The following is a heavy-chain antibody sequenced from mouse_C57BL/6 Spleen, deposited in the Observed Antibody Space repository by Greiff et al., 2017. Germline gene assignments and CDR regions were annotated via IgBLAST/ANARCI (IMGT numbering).Heavy chain of an antibody. Sequence: QVQLQQPGAELVKPGASVKLSCKASGYTFTSYWMQWVKQRPGQGLEWIGEIDPSDSYTNYNQKFKGKATLTVDTSSSTAYMQLSSLTSEDSAVYYWARRGRRGTRDDYWGQGTTLTVSS. CDR2: IDPSDSYT. V-gene: IGHV1-50*01. J-gene: IGHJ2*01. CDR1: GYTFTSYW. CDR3: ARRGRRGTRDDY. D-gene: IGHD3-3*01.